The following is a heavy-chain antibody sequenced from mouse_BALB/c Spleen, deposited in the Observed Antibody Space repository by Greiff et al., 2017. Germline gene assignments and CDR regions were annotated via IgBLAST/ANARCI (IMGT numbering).Heavy chain of an antibody. CDR3: ASWDSSCYAWCAY. V-gene: IGHV5-6*01. CDR1: GFTFSSYG. J-gene: IGHJ3*01. D-gene: IGHD3-2*01. CDR2: ISSGGSYT. Sequence: EVQLVESGGDLVKPGGSLQLSCAASGFTFSSYGLSWVRQTPDKRLEWVATISSGGSYTYYPDSVKGRFTISRDNAKNTLYLQMSSLKSEDTAMYYCASWDSSCYAWCAYWGQGTLVTVSA.